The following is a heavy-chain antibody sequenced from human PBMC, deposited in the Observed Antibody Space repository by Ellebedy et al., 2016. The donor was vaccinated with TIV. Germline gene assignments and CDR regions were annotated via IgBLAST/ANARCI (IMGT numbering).Heavy chain of an antibody. J-gene: IGHJ3*02. D-gene: IGHD3-10*01. V-gene: IGHV4/OR15-8*02. CDR2: IYHGGDT. CDR1: GDSISSDSY. Sequence: SETLSLXXVVSGDSISSDSYWSWVRQSPGKGLEWIGQIYHGGDTSYNPSLKSRVTISIDKSKAQLSLQLRSVTAADTAFYFCAKHYLHTFHIWGQGTMVTVSS. CDR3: AKHYLHTFHI.